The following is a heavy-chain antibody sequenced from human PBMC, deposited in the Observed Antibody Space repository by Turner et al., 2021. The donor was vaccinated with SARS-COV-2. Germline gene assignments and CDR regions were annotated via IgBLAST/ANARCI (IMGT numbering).Heavy chain of an antibody. CDR2: LSSSACTI. J-gene: IGHJ4*02. D-gene: IGHD2-2*01. V-gene: IGHV3-48*03. Sequence: EVQLLESGGGWVQPGGSLRRSWGASACTFTTYEMYWVRQAPGKGLEWVSYLSSSACTIHYADSVKGRFTISRYNAKRSLYLQMTSLRAGDTALYYCARVCSSSSGKGVDYWGQGTQVTVSS. CDR1: ACTFTTYE. CDR3: ARVCSSSSGKGVDY.